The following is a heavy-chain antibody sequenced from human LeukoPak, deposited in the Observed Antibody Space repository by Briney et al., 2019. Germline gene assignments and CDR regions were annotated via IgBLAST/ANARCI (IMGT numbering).Heavy chain of an antibody. J-gene: IGHJ4*02. CDR2: IRYDGSNK. D-gene: IGHD5-18*01. V-gene: IGHV3-30*02. Sequence: GGSLRLSCAASGFTFNNFGMHWVRQAPGKGLEWVAFIRYDGSNKYYADSVKGRFTISRDNSKNTLYLQMNSLRAEDTAVYYCAKVRDTAMAMDYWGQGTLVTVSS. CDR3: AKVRDTAMAMDY. CDR1: GFTFNNFG.